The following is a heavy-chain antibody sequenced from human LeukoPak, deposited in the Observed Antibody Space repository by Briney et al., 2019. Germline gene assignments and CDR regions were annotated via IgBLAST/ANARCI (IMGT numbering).Heavy chain of an antibody. V-gene: IGHV1-2*02. CDR2: INPNSGAT. CDR1: GYTLTGYY. J-gene: IGHJ4*02. D-gene: IGHD5-12*01. Sequence: ASVKASCKASGYTLTGYYMHWVRQAPGQGLEWMGWINPNSGATNFAQKFQGRVTMTRDTSISTAYMELSRLRSDDTAVYFCVRVGYNGYVLVFWGQGTLVTVSS. CDR3: VRVGYNGYVLVF.